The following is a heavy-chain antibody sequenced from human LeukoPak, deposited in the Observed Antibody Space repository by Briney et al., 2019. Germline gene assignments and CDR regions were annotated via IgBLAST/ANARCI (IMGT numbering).Heavy chain of an antibody. V-gene: IGHV3-53*01. CDR1: GFTVSSNY. CDR2: IYSGGST. D-gene: IGHD3-10*01. J-gene: IGHJ3*02. Sequence: PGGSLRVSCAASGFTVSSNYMSWVRQAPGKGLEWVSVIYSGGSTYYADSVKGRFTISRDNSKNTLYLQMNSLRAEDTAVYYCARDRESPAFDIWGQGTMVTVSS. CDR3: ARDRESPAFDI.